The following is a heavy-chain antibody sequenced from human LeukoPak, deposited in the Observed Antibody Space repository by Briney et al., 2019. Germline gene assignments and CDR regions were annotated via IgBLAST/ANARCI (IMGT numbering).Heavy chain of an antibody. V-gene: IGHV5-51*01. CDR2: IYPGDSDT. D-gene: IGHD3-3*01. J-gene: IGHJ4*02. Sequence: GESLKISCKGSGYSFTSYWIGWVRQLPGKGLEWMGIIYPGDSDTRYSPSFQGQVTISADKSISTAYLQWSSLKASDTAMYYCARRTDFWSGYQYYFDYWGQGTLVTVSS. CDR1: GYSFTSYW. CDR3: ARRTDFWSGYQYYFDY.